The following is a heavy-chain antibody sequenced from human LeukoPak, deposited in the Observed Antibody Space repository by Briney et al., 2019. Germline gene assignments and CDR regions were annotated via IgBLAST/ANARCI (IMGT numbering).Heavy chain of an antibody. CDR2: ISSSSSYI. J-gene: IGHJ4*02. Sequence: GGSLRLSCPASGFTFSTHSMNWFRQASGHGLQPVSSISSSSSYIYYADSVKGRFTISRDNAKSSLYLQMNSLRAEDTAVYYCARDTSGGDYLFDYWGQGTLVTVSS. V-gene: IGHV3-21*01. D-gene: IGHD4-17*01. CDR1: GFTFSTHS. CDR3: ARDTSGGDYLFDY.